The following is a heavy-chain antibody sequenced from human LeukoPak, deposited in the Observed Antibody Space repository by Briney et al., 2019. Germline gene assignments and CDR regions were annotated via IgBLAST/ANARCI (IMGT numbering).Heavy chain of an antibody. V-gene: IGHV4-39*02. CDR2: ISYSGNT. J-gene: IGHJ6*03. CDR3: ARLTHSYYSGTSGYYPYYYMDV. Sequence: SETLSLTCTVSGGSISSSSYYWGWIRQPPGQGLEWIGRISYSGNTYYSPSLKSRVTMSVDTSKNHFSLRLTSVTAADTAVYCCARLTHSYYSGTSGYYPYYYMDVWGKGTTVTVTS. CDR1: GGSISSSSYY. D-gene: IGHD3-22*01.